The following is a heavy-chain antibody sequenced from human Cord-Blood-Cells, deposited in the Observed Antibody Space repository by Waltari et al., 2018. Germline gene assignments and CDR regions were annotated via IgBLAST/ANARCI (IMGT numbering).Heavy chain of an antibody. V-gene: IGHV3-74*01. Sequence: EVQLVESGGGLVQPGGSLRLSCAASGFTFSSYWMHWVRQAPGKGLVWVSRINSDGGSTSYADSVKGRFTISRDNAKNTLYLQMNSLRAEDTAVYYCSCGSGSYYGDYWGQGTLVTVSS. CDR1: GFTFSSYW. CDR3: SCGSGSYYGDY. CDR2: INSDGGST. D-gene: IGHD3-10*01. J-gene: IGHJ4*02.